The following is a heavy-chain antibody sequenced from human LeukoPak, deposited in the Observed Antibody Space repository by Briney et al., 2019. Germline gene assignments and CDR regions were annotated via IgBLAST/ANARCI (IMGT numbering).Heavy chain of an antibody. CDR2: IRYDGSNT. V-gene: IGHV3-30*02. D-gene: IGHD4/OR15-4a*01. CDR3: ARVFGAGYSDY. Sequence: GGSLRLSCAASGFIFSSYGMHWVRQAPGKGLEWVAFIRYDGSNTYYADSVKGRFTISRDNSKNTLYLQMNSLRAEDTAVYYCARVFGAGYSDYWGQGTLVTVSS. CDR1: GFIFSSYG. J-gene: IGHJ4*02.